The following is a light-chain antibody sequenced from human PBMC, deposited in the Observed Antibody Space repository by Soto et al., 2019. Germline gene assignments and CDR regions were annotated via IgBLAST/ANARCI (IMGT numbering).Light chain of an antibody. CDR3: CSYAGSYPFV. Sequence: QSVLTQPRSVSGSPGQSVTISCTGTSSVVGNYNFVSWYQHHPGKAPKLMIYDVDKRPSGVPDRFSGSKSGNTASLTISGLQAEDEADYYCCSYAGSYPFVFGTGTKVTVL. CDR2: DVD. V-gene: IGLV2-11*01. CDR1: SSVVGNYNF. J-gene: IGLJ1*01.